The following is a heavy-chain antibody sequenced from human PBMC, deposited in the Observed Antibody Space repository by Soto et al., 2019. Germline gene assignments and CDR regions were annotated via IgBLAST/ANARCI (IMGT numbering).Heavy chain of an antibody. Sequence: ASVKLSCKAFGYTFTSYGISLVRQAPGQGPEWMAWMSAYNGNTNYAQSLQGRVSVTRDASTSTAYMELSSLRSDDTAVYYCASESSSGDLDVWGQGTTVTVSS. J-gene: IGHJ6*02. CDR2: MSAYNGNT. V-gene: IGHV1-18*01. CDR3: ASESSSGDLDV. D-gene: IGHD3-22*01. CDR1: GYTFTSYG.